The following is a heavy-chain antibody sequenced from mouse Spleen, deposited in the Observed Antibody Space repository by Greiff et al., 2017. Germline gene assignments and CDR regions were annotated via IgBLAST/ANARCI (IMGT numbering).Heavy chain of an antibody. J-gene: IGHJ4*01. D-gene: IGHD2-13*01. CDR1: GFNIKDDY. V-gene: IGHV14-4*01. CDR2: IDPENGDT. CDR3: TLYGDYVRSAMDY. Sequence: EVQLQESGAELVRPGASVKLSCTASGFNIKDDYMHWVKQRPEQGLEWIGWIDPENGDTEYASKFQGKATITADTSSNTAYLQLSSLTSEDTAVYYCTLYGDYVRSAMDYWGQGTSVTVSS.